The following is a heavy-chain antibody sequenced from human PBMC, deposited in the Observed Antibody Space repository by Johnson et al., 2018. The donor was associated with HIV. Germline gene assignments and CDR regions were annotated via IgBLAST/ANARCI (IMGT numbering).Heavy chain of an antibody. J-gene: IGHJ3*01. CDR3: AKDDNLGVWYSDAFDV. Sequence: QVQLVESGGGVVQPGRSLRLSCGASGFTFSSYGMHWVRQAPGKGLEWVAVITYDGRNKYYTDSVKGRFTISRDNSKNTLYLHMKSLRPEDTSIYYCAKDDNLGVWYSDAFDVWGQGTVVTVSS. D-gene: IGHD6-19*01. V-gene: IGHV3-30*18. CDR1: GFTFSSYG. CDR2: ITYDGRNK.